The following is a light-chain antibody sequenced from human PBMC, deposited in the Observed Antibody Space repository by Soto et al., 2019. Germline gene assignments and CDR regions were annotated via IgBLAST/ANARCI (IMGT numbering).Light chain of an antibody. V-gene: IGKV1-12*01. Sequence: DIQMTQSPSSVSASVGDRVTLSCRASQSISSWLAWYHQKPGKAPNLLIHAASSLKSGVPSRFSGSGSGTDFTLTISSLEPEDFATYYCQQANSFPLTFGGGTKVEIK. CDR2: AAS. J-gene: IGKJ4*02. CDR3: QQANSFPLT. CDR1: QSISSW.